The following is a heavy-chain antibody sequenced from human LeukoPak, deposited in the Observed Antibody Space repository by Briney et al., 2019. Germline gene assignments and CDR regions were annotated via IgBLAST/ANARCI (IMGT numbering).Heavy chain of an antibody. CDR3: ARLYYYVSGTYSRYFDY. CDR2: IYSGGTT. Sequence: GGSLRLSCAASGLTVSSNYMTWVRQAPGKGLEWVSIIYSGGTTYYADSVKGRFTISRDNSKNTLYLQMNSLRAEDTAVYYCARLYYYVSGTYSRYFDYWGQGTLVTVSS. J-gene: IGHJ4*02. CDR1: GLTVSSNY. V-gene: IGHV3-53*01. D-gene: IGHD3-10*01.